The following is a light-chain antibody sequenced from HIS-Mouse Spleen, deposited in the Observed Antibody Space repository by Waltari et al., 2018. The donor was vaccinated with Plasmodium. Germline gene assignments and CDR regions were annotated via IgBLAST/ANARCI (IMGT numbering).Light chain of an antibody. V-gene: IGLV3-21*03. Sequence: SYVLTQPPSVSVAPGKTARITCGGNNIGSKSVQWYQQKPGQAPVLVGYDDSDRPSGMPGRLSGSNSGNTATLTISRVEAGDEADYYCQVWDSSSDHRVFGGGTKLTVL. CDR2: DDS. CDR3: QVWDSSSDHRV. J-gene: IGLJ3*02. CDR1: NIGSKS.